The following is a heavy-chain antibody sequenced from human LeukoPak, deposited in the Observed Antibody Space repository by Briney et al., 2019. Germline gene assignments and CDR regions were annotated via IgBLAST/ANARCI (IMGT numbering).Heavy chain of an antibody. CDR2: IRYDGSNK. CDR1: GFTFSSYG. D-gene: IGHD3-10*01. CDR3: ARLRGSGTYYSDY. V-gene: IGHV3-30*02. J-gene: IGHJ4*02. Sequence: GGSLRLSCAASGFTFSSYGMHWVRQAPGKGLEWVAFIRYDGSNKYYADSVKGRFTISRDDSKNTVYLQMNSLRAEDTAIYYCARLRGSGTYYSDYWGQGTLVTVSS.